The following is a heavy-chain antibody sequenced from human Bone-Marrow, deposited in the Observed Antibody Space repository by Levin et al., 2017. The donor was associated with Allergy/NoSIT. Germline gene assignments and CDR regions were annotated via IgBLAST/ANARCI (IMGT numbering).Heavy chain of an antibody. CDR2: IWYNGSKK. D-gene: IGHD3-10*01. Sequence: QAGGSLRLSCAASGFTFSTYGIHWVRQAPGKGLEWVSVIWYNGSKKYYADSVKGRFTISRDNSKNTLYLQMNSLRAEDTAVYYCAREGMVRGVITAGLDSWGQGTLVTVSS. CDR1: GFTFSTYG. V-gene: IGHV3-33*01. CDR3: AREGMVRGVITAGLDS. J-gene: IGHJ4*02.